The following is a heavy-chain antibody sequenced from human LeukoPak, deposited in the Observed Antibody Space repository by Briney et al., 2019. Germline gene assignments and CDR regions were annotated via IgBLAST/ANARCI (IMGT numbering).Heavy chain of an antibody. CDR3: VRDRELTY. CDR2: IYNSGST. CDR1: GDSGASSGSYW. J-gene: IGHJ4*02. V-gene: IGHV4-61*01. D-gene: IGHD1-26*01. Sequence: PSETLSLTCDVSGDSGASSGSYWSGWFRQPPGKGLEWIGYIYNSGSTIYNPSLRSRVTISVDTSKNQFSLKLNSVTAADTAVYYCVRDRELTYWSQGTLVTVSS.